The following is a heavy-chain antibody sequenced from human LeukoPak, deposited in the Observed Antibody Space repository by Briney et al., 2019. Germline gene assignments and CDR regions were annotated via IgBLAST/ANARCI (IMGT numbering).Heavy chain of an antibody. Sequence: KPGGSLRLSCAASGFTFSSYSMNWARQAPGKGLEWVSSISSSSYIYYADSVKGRFTISRDNAKNSLYLQMNSLRAEDTAVYYCARGEYYYDSSGYPGPGYFDYWGQGTLVTVSS. J-gene: IGHJ4*02. CDR2: ISSSSYI. CDR3: ARGEYYYDSSGYPGPGYFDY. V-gene: IGHV3-21*01. CDR1: GFTFSSYS. D-gene: IGHD3-22*01.